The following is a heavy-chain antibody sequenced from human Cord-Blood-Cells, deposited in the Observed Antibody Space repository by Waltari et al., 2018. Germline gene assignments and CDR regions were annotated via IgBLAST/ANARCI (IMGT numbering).Heavy chain of an antibody. CDR2: INHSGST. Sequence: QVQLQHWGAGLLKPSATLPLTCAASGGSFSGYYWTRIRQPPGKGLEWIGEINHSGSTNYNPSLKSRVTISVDTSKNQFSLKLSSVTAADTAVYYCARGRYYDFWSGYYTFDYWGQGTLVTVSS. CDR1: GGSFSGYY. CDR3: ARGRYYDFWSGYYTFDY. V-gene: IGHV4-34*01. J-gene: IGHJ4*02. D-gene: IGHD3-3*01.